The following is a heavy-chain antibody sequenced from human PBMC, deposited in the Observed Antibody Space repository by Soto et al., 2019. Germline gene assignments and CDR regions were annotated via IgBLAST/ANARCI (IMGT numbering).Heavy chain of an antibody. CDR2: ISGSGGST. CDR1: GFTFSSYA. V-gene: IGHV3-23*01. J-gene: IGHJ6*02. CDR3: AKESITMVRGVPARLSYYYGMDV. Sequence: PGGSMRLACAASGFTFSSYAMSWVRQAPGKGLEWVSAISGSGGSTYYADSVKGRFTISRDNSKNTLYLQMNSLRAEDTAVYYCAKESITMVRGVPARLSYYYGMDVWGQGTTVTVSS. D-gene: IGHD3-10*01.